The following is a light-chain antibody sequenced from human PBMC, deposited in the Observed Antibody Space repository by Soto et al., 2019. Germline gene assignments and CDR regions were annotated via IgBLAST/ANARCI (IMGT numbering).Light chain of an antibody. J-gene: IGLJ1*01. CDR1: SSDIGYGY. V-gene: IGLV2-14*03. CDR2: EIS. Sequence: QSVLTQPASVSGSPGQSITISCTGTSSDIGYGYVSWYQQHPGKAPKVLIYEISHRPSGVSARFSGSKSVNTASLTISGLQAEDEADYYCSAYTSSSTFVFGSGTKLTVL. CDR3: SAYTSSSTFV.